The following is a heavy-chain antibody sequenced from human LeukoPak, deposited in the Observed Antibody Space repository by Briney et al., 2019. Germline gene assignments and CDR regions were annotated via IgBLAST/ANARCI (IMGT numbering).Heavy chain of an antibody. D-gene: IGHD3-22*01. Sequence: SSETLSLTCTVSAGSISSTSYSWGWIRQPPGKGLEWIGSVYYSGSTYYNPSLKSRVTISVDTSKNQFSLKLSSVTAADTAVYYCARDGRDYYDSSGYYSEPFDYWGRGTLVTVSS. V-gene: IGHV4-39*02. CDR1: AGSISSTSYS. CDR3: ARDGRDYYDSSGYYSEPFDY. CDR2: VYYSGST. J-gene: IGHJ4*02.